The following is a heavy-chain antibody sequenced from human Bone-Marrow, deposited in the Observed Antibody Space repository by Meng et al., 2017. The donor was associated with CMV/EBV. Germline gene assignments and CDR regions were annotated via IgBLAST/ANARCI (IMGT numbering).Heavy chain of an antibody. CDR2: ISSSGSTI. J-gene: IGHJ5*02. D-gene: IGHD2-2*01. CDR3: ASNQLLFGGYKEFDP. CDR1: GFTFSSYE. Sequence: GESLKISCAASGFTFSSYEMNWVRQAPGKGLEWVSYISSSGSTIYYADSVKGRFTISRDNAKNSLYLQMNSLRAEDTAVYYCASNQLLFGGYKEFDPWGRGTLVTVSS. V-gene: IGHV3-48*03.